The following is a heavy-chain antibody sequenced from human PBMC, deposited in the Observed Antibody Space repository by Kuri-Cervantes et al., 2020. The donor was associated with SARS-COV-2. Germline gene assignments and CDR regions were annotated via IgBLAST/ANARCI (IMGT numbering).Heavy chain of an antibody. Sequence: SVKVSCKASGGTFSSYAISWVRQAPGQGLEWMGGIIPIFGTANYAQKLQGRVTITADESTSTAYMELSSLRSEDTAVYYCASRKRELVYATRGGYFDLWGRGTLVTVSS. V-gene: IGHV1-69*13. CDR2: IIPIFGTA. D-gene: IGHD2-8*01. J-gene: IGHJ2*01. CDR1: GGTFSSYA. CDR3: ASRKRELVYATRGGYFDL.